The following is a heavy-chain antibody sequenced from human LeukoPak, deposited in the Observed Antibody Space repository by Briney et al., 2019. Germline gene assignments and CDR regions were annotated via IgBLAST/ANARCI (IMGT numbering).Heavy chain of an antibody. Sequence: ASVKVSCKASGYTFTGYYMHWVRQAPGQGLEWMGWINPNSGGTNYAQKFQGRVTMTRDTSISTAYMELSRLRSDDTAVYYCARVVKSPGYSSSWYSYWGQGTLVTASS. CDR3: ARVVKSPGYSSSWYSY. D-gene: IGHD6-13*01. V-gene: IGHV1-2*02. CDR2: INPNSGGT. J-gene: IGHJ4*02. CDR1: GYTFTGYY.